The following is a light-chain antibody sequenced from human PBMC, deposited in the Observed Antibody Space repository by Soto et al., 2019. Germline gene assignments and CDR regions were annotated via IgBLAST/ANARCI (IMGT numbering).Light chain of an antibody. CDR2: WAS. CDR3: QQYYSSPPT. Sequence: DIVMTQSPDSLAVSLGERATINCKSGQSVLHSSNNKNYLAWYQQKPGQPPKLLIYWASTRESGVPDRFSGSGSGTGFTLTISSLQAEDVAVYFCQQYYSSPPTFGQGTKLEIK. CDR1: QSVLHSSNNKNY. V-gene: IGKV4-1*01. J-gene: IGKJ2*01.